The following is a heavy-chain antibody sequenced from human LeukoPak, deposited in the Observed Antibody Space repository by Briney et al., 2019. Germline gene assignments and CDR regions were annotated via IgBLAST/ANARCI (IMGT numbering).Heavy chain of an antibody. D-gene: IGHD4-17*01. V-gene: IGHV1-46*01. CDR3: ARGSFPAYMTTVTTRAFPFDP. CDR2: INPSGGST. J-gene: IGHJ5*02. CDR1: GYTFTSHY. Sequence: GASVKVSCKSSGYTFTSHYMHWVRQAPGQGLEWMGIINPSGGSTSYAQKFQGRVTMTRDMSTSTDYMELSSLRSEDTAVYYCARGSFPAYMTTVTTRAFPFDPWGQGTLVTVSS.